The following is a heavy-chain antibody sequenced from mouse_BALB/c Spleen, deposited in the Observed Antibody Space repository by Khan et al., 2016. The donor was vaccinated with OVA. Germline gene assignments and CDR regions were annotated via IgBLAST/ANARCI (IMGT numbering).Heavy chain of an antibody. D-gene: IGHD2-10*02. CDR2: IWGGGST. Sequence: VELVESGPGLVAPSQSLSITCTVSGFSLTDYGVSWIRQPPGKGLEWLGVIWGGGSTYYNSALKSRLSISKDNSKSQVFLKLNSLQTDDTAMYYCAKGVWSYYVALDYWGQGTSVTVSS. J-gene: IGHJ4*01. V-gene: IGHV2-6-5*01. CDR3: AKGVWSYYVALDY. CDR1: GFSLTDYG.